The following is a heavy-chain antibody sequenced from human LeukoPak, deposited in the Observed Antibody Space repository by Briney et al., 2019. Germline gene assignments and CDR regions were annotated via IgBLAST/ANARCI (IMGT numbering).Heavy chain of an antibody. CDR3: ARGTYYYGSGSHWSYYYYMDV. Sequence: PSETLSLTCTVSGGSISSSSYYWGWIRQPPGKGLEWIGSIYYSGSTYYNPSLKSRVTISVDTSKNQFSLKLSSVTAADTAVYYCARGTYYYGSGSHWSYYYYMDVWGKGTTVTVSS. J-gene: IGHJ6*03. D-gene: IGHD3-10*01. CDR2: IYYSGST. V-gene: IGHV4-39*01. CDR1: GGSISSSSYY.